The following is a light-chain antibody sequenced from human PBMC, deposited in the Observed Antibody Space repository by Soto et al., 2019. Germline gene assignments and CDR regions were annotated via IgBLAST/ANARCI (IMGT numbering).Light chain of an antibody. CDR1: SSDVGGYNY. CDR2: EVS. Sequence: QSALTQPASVSGSPGQSITISCTGTSSDVGGYNYVSWYQQQSGKAPKLMIHEVSNRPSGVSGRFSGSKSGNTASLTISGLQADDEAHYYCCSYGGFSTFVIFGGGTKLTVL. V-gene: IGLV2-23*02. J-gene: IGLJ2*01. CDR3: CSYGGFSTFVI.